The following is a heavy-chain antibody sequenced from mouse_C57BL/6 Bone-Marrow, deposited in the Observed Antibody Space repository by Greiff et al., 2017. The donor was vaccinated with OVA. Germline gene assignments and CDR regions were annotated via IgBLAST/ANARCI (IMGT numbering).Heavy chain of an antibody. CDR1: GYTFTSYW. D-gene: IGHD1-1*01. V-gene: IGHV1-69*01. CDR2: IDPSDSYT. J-gene: IGHJ4*01. CDR3: ARITTVVGAYYYAMDY. Sequence: VQLQQPGAELVMPGASVKLSCKASGYTFTSYWMHWVKQRPGQGLEWIGEIDPSDSYTNYNQKIQGKFTLTVDKSSSTAYMQLSSLTSDDSAVYYCARITTVVGAYYYAMDYWGQGTSVTVSS.